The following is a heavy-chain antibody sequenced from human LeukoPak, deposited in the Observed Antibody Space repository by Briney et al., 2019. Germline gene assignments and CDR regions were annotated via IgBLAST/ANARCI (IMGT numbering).Heavy chain of an antibody. CDR3: ARFPQPGTTSFFYHYMDV. Sequence: ASVKVSCKASGYTFSDYGINWVRQAPGQGLEWMGWISGHNGHTNYAQRFQARVTMTTDTSTSTAYMELRSLRSDGTAVYFCARFPQPGTTSFFYHYMDVWGKGTTVTVSS. D-gene: IGHD1-7*01. J-gene: IGHJ6*03. CDR1: GYTFSDYG. CDR2: ISGHNGHT. V-gene: IGHV1-18*04.